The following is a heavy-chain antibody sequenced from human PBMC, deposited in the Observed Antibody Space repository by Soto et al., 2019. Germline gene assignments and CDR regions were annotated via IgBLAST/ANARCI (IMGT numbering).Heavy chain of an antibody. CDR2: ISSSSSYI. CDR1: GFTFSSYS. J-gene: IGHJ3*02. V-gene: IGHV3-21*01. Sequence: PGGSLRLSCAASGFTFSSYSMNWVRQAPGKGLEWVSPISSSSSYIYYADSVKGRFTISRDNAKNSLYLQMNSLRAEDTAVYYCARADEYYYDSSGYYPDAFDIWGQGTMVTVSS. CDR3: ARADEYYYDSSGYYPDAFDI. D-gene: IGHD3-22*01.